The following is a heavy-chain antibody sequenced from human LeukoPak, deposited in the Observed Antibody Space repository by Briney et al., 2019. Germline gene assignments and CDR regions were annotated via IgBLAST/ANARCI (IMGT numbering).Heavy chain of an antibody. CDR2: INPNSGGT. CDR1: GYTFTGYY. Sequence: ASVKVSCKASGYTFTGYYMHWVRQAPGQGLEWMGWINPNSGGTNYAQKFQGRVTMTRDTSISTAYMELSRLRSDDTAVYYCARDLTAVGTMDVWGKGTTVTVSS. V-gene: IGHV1-2*02. J-gene: IGHJ6*03. CDR3: ARDLTAVGTMDV. D-gene: IGHD3-9*01.